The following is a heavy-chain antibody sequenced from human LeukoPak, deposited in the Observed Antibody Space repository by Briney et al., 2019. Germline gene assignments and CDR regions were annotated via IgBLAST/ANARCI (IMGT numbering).Heavy chain of an antibody. D-gene: IGHD3-16*01. CDR2: IKQEGNVK. Sequence: GGSLRLSCAASGFTFRNYWMSWVRQAPGRGLDWVATIKQEGNVKYYVDSVKGRFTISRDNADNSLYLQMISLRVEDTAVYYCARLGGETTRFDLWGQGALVTVSS. V-gene: IGHV3-7*01. CDR3: ARLGGETTRFDL. J-gene: IGHJ5*02. CDR1: GFTFRNYW.